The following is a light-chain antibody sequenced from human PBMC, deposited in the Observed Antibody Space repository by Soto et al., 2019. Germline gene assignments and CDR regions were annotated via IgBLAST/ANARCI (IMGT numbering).Light chain of an antibody. V-gene: IGKV3-15*01. Sequence: EIAMSQSPAPLYAPAGERDTLSCRASQSVSSNLAWYQQKPGQAPKLLIYGASIRATGVPARFSGSVSGTEFTLTISSLQSEDCAVYYCQRYNNWPYTFGQGTKLEI. J-gene: IGKJ2*01. CDR2: GAS. CDR1: QSVSSN. CDR3: QRYNNWPYT.